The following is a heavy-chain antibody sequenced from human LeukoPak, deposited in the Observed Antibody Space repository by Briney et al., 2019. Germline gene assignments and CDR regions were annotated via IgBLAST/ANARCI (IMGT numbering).Heavy chain of an antibody. CDR2: IYPGDSDA. CDR3: ARQNDFRLDY. J-gene: IGHJ4*02. Sequence: GESLKISCKGSGYTFSSYWIGWVRQMPGKGLEWMGIIYPGDSDARYSPSLQGQVTISVDTSIGTAYLQWSSLKASDTAIYYCARQNDFRLDYWGQGTLVTVSS. CDR1: GYTFSSYW. V-gene: IGHV5-51*01. D-gene: IGHD3-3*01.